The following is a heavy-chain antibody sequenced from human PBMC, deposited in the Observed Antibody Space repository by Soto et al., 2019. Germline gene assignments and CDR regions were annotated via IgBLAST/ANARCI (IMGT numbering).Heavy chain of an antibody. D-gene: IGHD3-10*01. CDR3: AHRQGMIRGVINVPWFDP. V-gene: IGHV2-5*02. CDR2: VYWDDDY. J-gene: IGHJ5*02. CDR1: GFSLNSSGVG. Sequence: GPTLVNPTQTLTLTCTFSGFSLNSSGVGVAWVRQSPGKALEWLGIVYWDDDYRYSPSLNNRLTITKDTSKNQVVLSMTNMDLVDTGTYFCAHRQGMIRGVINVPWFDPWGQGTLVTVSS.